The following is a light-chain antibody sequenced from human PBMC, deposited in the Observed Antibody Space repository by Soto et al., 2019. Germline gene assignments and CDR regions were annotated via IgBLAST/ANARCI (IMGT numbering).Light chain of an antibody. CDR1: QSISSY. V-gene: IGKV1-39*01. CDR3: QQSYSTLGLT. J-gene: IGKJ4*01. Sequence: IPMTQSPSSLSASVGDRVTITCRASQSISSYLNWYQQKPGKAPKLLIYAASSLQSGVPSRFSGSGSGTDFTLTISSLQPEDFATYYCQQSYSTLGLTFGGGTKVEIK. CDR2: AAS.